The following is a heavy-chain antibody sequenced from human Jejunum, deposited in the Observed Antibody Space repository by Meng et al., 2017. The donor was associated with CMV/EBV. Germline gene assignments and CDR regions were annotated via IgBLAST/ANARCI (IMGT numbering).Heavy chain of an antibody. CDR1: GFTFSSYA. V-gene: IGHV3-23*01. CDR3: ANWGVTVAGSHTY. CDR2: VSGDGHST. Sequence: GFTFSSYAMSWVRQAPGKGLGWVSSVSGDGHSTHYADSVKGRFTISRDNLKDTLFLQMDSLRAEDTAVYYCANWGVTVAGSHTYWGQGTLVTVSS. D-gene: IGHD6-19*01. J-gene: IGHJ4*02.